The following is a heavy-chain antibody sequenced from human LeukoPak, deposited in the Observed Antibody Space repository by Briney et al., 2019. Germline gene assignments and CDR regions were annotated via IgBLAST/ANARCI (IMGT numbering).Heavy chain of an antibody. CDR1: GGSISSSSYY. CDR2: IYYSGST. J-gene: IGHJ4*02. Sequence: SETLSLTCTVSGGSISSSSYYWGWIRQPPGKGLEWIGCIYYSGSTYYNPPLKSRVTISVDTSKNQFSLKLSSVTAADTAVYYCARDLIVGATSPVDYWGQGTLVTVSS. D-gene: IGHD1-26*01. CDR3: ARDLIVGATSPVDY. V-gene: IGHV4-39*07.